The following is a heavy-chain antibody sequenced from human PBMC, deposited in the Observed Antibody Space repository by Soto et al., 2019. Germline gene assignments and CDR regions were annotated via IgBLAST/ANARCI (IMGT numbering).Heavy chain of an antibody. V-gene: IGHV3-64D*08. J-gene: IGHJ6*02. CDR3: VKDSCSSTSCLYEGVLVDYYYGMDV. Sequence: GGSLRLSCSASGFTFSSYAMHWVRQAPGKGLEYVSAISSNGGSTYYADSVKGRFTISRDNSKNTLYLQMSSLRAEETAVYYCVKDSCSSTSCLYEGVLVDYYYGMDVWGQGTTVTVSS. CDR2: ISSNGGST. CDR1: GFTFSSYA. D-gene: IGHD2-2*01.